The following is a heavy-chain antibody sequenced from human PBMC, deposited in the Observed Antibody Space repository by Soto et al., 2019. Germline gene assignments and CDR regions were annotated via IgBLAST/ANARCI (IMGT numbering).Heavy chain of an antibody. Sequence: QVQLVQSGAEVRKPGSSVKVSCKSSGGTFSNYAINWLRQAPGQGLEWMGGIIPIFGAANYPQKFQGRLTIAADESTSTACLELRSLRSDDTAVFYCARAYSSSSYYDPLDVWGQGTTVTVSS. J-gene: IGHJ6*02. V-gene: IGHV1-69*12. CDR1: GGTFSNYA. CDR3: ARAYSSSSYYDPLDV. D-gene: IGHD6-6*01. CDR2: IIPIFGAA.